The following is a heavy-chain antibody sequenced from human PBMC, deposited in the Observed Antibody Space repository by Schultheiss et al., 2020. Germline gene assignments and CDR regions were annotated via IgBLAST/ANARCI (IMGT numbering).Heavy chain of an antibody. V-gene: IGHV1-2*04. J-gene: IGHJ6*02. D-gene: IGHD1-7*01. CDR3: ARALELREGYYYGMDV. CDR2: INPNSGGT. Sequence: GESLKISCKASGYTFTGYYMHWVRQAPGQGLEWMGRINPNSGGTNYAQKFQGWVTMTRDTSISTAYMELSRLRSDDTAVYYCARALELREGYYYGMDVWGQGTTVTVSS. CDR1: GYTFTGYY.